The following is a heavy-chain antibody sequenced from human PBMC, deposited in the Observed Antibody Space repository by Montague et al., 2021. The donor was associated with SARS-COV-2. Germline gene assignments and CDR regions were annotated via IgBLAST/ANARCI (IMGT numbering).Heavy chain of an antibody. Sequence: SETLSLTCAVYSGSFSGYYWSWIRQPPGKGLEWIGEINHSGSTNYNPSLKSRVTISVDTSKNQFSLKLSSVTAADTAVYYCAIPMVRGFSRAFDIWGQGTMVPVSS. J-gene: IGHJ3*02. CDR3: AIPMVRGFSRAFDI. V-gene: IGHV4-34*01. D-gene: IGHD3-10*01. CDR2: INHSGST. CDR1: SGSFSGYY.